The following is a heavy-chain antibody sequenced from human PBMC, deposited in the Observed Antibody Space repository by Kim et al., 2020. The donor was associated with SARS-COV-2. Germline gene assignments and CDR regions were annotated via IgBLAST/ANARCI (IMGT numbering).Heavy chain of an antibody. D-gene: IGHD2-15*01. CDR2: INYSGTT. J-gene: IGHJ6*01. CDR1: GDSIKRTTHY. V-gene: IGHV4-39*02. Sequence: ETLSLTCTVSGDSIKRTTHYWAWIRQPPGKGPVWIGSINYSGTTYYNPSLESRVTISVDTSKNHLSLEVTSVIAADTAVYYCARHEDLDYYGVDVWGQGTTVTVSS. CDR3: ARHEDLDYYGVDV.